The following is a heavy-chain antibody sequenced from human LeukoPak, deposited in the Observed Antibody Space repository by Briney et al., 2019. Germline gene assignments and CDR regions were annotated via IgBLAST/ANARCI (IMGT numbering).Heavy chain of an antibody. J-gene: IGHJ4*02. CDR2: MNANSGST. V-gene: IGHV1-8*03. CDR3: ARGRSTGYRYYFEY. Sequence: ASPTVSSTPSVYTLTSTMINWVPQSPGQGVAWMGWMNANSGSTGYAQKFQGRVTITRNTSISTSYMELSGLRSEDTAVYYCARGRSTGYRYYFEYWGQGTLVTVSS. D-gene: IGHD5-12*01. CDR1: VYTLTSTM.